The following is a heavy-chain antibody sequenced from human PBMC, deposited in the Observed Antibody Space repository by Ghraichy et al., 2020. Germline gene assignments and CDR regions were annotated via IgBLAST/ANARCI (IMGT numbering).Heavy chain of an antibody. Sequence: SETLSLTCTVSGGSISSTSYYWSWIRQPPGKGLEWIGSVYYTGSTHYNPSLKSRVTISADTSKKQFSLKLSSVTAADTAVYYCARDLSRYDFWSGYYRADYYYYGMYDWGQGTTFTVSS. D-gene: IGHD3-3*01. J-gene: IGHJ6*02. V-gene: IGHV4-39*07. CDR3: ARDLSRYDFWSGYYRADYYYYGMYD. CDR2: VYYTGST. CDR1: GGSISSTSYY.